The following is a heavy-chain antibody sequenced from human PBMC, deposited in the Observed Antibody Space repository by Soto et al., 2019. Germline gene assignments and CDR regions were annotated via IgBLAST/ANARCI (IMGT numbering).Heavy chain of an antibody. CDR3: ARVGSWYFFDY. CDR1: GYTFTSYY. Sequence: ASVKVSCKAFGYTFTSYYMHWVRQAPGQGLEWMGIINPSGGSTSYAQKFQGRVTMTRDTSTSTVYMELSSLRSEDTAVYYCARVGSWYFFDYWGQGTLVTVSS. D-gene: IGHD6-13*01. V-gene: IGHV1-46*01. J-gene: IGHJ4*02. CDR2: INPSGGST.